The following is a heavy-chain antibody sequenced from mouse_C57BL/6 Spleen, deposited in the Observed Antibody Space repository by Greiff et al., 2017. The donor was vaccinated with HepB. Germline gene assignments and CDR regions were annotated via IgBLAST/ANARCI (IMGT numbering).Heavy chain of an antibody. Sequence: QVQLKQPGAELVRPGSSVKLSCKASGYTFTSYWMHWVKQRPIQGLEWIGNIDPSDSETHYNQKFKDKATLTVDKSSSTAYMQLSSLTSEDSAVYYCASHYYGSSPFYFDVWGTGTTVTVSS. CDR1: GYTFTSYW. D-gene: IGHD1-1*01. J-gene: IGHJ1*03. V-gene: IGHV1-52*01. CDR3: ASHYYGSSPFYFDV. CDR2: IDPSDSET.